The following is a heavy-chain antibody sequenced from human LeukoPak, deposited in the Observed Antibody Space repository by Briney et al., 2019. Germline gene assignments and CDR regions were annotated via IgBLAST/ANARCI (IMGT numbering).Heavy chain of an antibody. Sequence: GGSLRLSCAASGFTFSSYWMHWVRQAPGKGLVWVSRINSDGSSTSYADSVKGRFTISRDNAKNTLYLQMNSLRAEDTAVYYCARVHSGSYGKGAFDYWGQGTLVTVSS. V-gene: IGHV3-74*01. D-gene: IGHD1-26*01. J-gene: IGHJ4*02. CDR2: INSDGSST. CDR1: GFTFSSYW. CDR3: ARVHSGSYGKGAFDY.